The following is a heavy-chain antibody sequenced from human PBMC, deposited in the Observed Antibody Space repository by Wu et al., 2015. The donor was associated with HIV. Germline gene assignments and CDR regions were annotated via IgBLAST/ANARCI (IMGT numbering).Heavy chain of an antibody. J-gene: IGHJ3*02. D-gene: IGHD2-2*01. CDR1: GYTFTGYY. V-gene: IGHV1-2*02. Sequence: QVQLVQSGAEVKKPGASVKVSCKASGYTFTGYYMHWVRQAPGQGLEWMGWINPNSGGTNYAQKFQGRVTMTRDTSISTAYMELSRLRSDDTAVYYCARERIVVVPAAKIDDAFDIWGQGTMVTVSS. CDR3: ARERIVVVPAAKIDDAFDI. CDR2: INPNSGGT.